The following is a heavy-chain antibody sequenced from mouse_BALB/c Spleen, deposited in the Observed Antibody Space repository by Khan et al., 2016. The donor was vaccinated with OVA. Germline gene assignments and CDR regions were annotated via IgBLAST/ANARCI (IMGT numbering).Heavy chain of an antibody. CDR1: GYTFTDFY. CDR3: ARRNYFGYTFAY. D-gene: IGHD1-2*01. V-gene: IGHV1-77*01. J-gene: IGHJ3*01. Sequence: QVQLQQPGAELARPGASVKLSCKASGYTFTDFYINWVKQRTGQGLEWIGEISPGSGDTFYNERFKDKATLTADKSSNTAYMQLSSLTSEASAVYVCARRNYFGYTFAYWGQGTLVTVSA. CDR2: ISPGSGDT.